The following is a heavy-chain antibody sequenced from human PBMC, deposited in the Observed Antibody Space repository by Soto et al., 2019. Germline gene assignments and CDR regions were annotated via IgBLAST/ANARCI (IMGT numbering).Heavy chain of an antibody. CDR3: AGEGTASYGMDV. CDR1: GGSISSGDYY. J-gene: IGHJ6*02. CDR2: IYYSGST. Sequence: SETLSLTCTVSGGSISSGDYYWSWIRQPPGKGLEWIGYIYYSGSTYYNPSLKSRVTISVDTSKNQFSLKLSSVTAADTAVYYCAGEGTASYGMDVWGQGTTVTVSS. D-gene: IGHD1-7*01. V-gene: IGHV4-30-4*01.